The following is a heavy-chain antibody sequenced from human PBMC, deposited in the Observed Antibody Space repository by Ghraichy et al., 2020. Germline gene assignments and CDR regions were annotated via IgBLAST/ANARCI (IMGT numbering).Heavy chain of an antibody. CDR2: ISGSGGST. Sequence: LSLTRAASGFTFSSYAMSWVRQAPGKGLEWVSAISGSGGSTYYADSVKGRFTISRDNSKNTLYLQMNSLRAEDTAVYYCAKVVAGTTFYYYYGMDVWGQGTTVTVSS. D-gene: IGHD6-19*01. CDR1: GFTFSSYA. J-gene: IGHJ6*02. V-gene: IGHV3-23*01. CDR3: AKVVAGTTFYYYYGMDV.